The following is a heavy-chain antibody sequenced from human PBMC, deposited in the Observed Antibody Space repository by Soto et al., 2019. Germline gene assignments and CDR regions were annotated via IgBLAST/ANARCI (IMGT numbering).Heavy chain of an antibody. CDR1: GGTFSSYA. V-gene: IGHV1-69*13. CDR3: ARTAKDIVLVPAARGYYYYGMDV. CDR2: IIPIFGTA. Sequence: SVKVSCKASGGTFSSYAISWVRQAPGQGLEWTGGIIPIFGTANYAQKFQGRVTITADESTSTAYMELSSLRSEDTAVYYCARTAKDIVLVPAARGYYYYGMDVWGQGTMVTVSS. J-gene: IGHJ6*02. D-gene: IGHD2-2*01.